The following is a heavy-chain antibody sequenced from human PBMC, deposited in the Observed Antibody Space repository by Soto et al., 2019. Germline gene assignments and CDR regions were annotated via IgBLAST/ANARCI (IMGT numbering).Heavy chain of an antibody. CDR2: IKQDGSER. J-gene: IGHJ6*02. Sequence: EVQLVESGGGLVQPGGSLRLSCAASGFTFSSYWMRWVRQAPGKGLEWVANIKQDGSERYYVDSVKGRFTISRDNAKNSLKQQMNSLRAEDTAGYYGASGSLGVATIRDDGCMDVWGQGTTVTVSS. CDR1: GFTFSSYW. D-gene: IGHD5-12*01. V-gene: IGHV3-7*03. CDR3: ASGSLGVATIRDDGCMDV.